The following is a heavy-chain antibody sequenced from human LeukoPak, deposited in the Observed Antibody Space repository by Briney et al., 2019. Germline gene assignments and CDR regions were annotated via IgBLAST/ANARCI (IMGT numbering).Heavy chain of an antibody. D-gene: IGHD1-26*01. CDR1: GYTFTSYG. Sequence: ASVTVSCTASGYTFTSYGISWVRQAPGQGLEWMGWISTYNGNTNYAQKLQGRVAMTTDTSTSTAYMELRSLRSDDTAVYCCARDELLDYWGQGTLVTVSS. CDR2: ISTYNGNT. V-gene: IGHV1-18*01. CDR3: ARDELLDY. J-gene: IGHJ4*02.